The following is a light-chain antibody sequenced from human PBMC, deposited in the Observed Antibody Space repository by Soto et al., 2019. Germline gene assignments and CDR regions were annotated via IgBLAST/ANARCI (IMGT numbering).Light chain of an antibody. Sequence: EIVLTQSPGTLSLSPGERATLSCRASQSVSSSFLTWYQQKPGQAPRLLIYGVFSRATGIPDRFSGSGSGTDFTITISRLEHEDSAVYFCHQYGYSPRTFGQGTKVDIK. CDR1: QSVSSSF. CDR3: HQYGYSPRT. V-gene: IGKV3-20*01. CDR2: GVF. J-gene: IGKJ1*01.